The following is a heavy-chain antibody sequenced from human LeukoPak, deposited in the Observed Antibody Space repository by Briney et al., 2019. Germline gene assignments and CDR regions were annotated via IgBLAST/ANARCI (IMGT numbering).Heavy chain of an antibody. Sequence: ASVKVSCKASGYTFTGYYMHWVRQAPGQGLEWMGRINPNSGGTNYAQKFQGRVTMTRDTSISTAYMELSRLRSEDTAVYYCARTVNWNDGWFDPWGQGTLVTVSS. V-gene: IGHV1-2*06. CDR3: ARTVNWNDGWFDP. J-gene: IGHJ5*02. D-gene: IGHD1-1*01. CDR1: GYTFTGYY. CDR2: INPNSGGT.